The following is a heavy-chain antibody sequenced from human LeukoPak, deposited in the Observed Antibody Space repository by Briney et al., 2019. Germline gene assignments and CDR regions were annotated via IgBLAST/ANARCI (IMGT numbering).Heavy chain of an antibody. CDR3: ARGFYDFWSGYYGSVSKYYMDV. Sequence: GASVKVSCKASGYTFTSYAMNWVRQAPGQGLEWMGWINTNTGNPTYAQGFTGRVVFSLDTSVSTAYLQISSLKAEDTAVYYCARGFYDFWSGYYGSVSKYYMDVWGKGTTVTVSS. D-gene: IGHD3-3*01. CDR1: GYTFTSYA. J-gene: IGHJ6*03. V-gene: IGHV7-4-1*02. CDR2: INTNTGNP.